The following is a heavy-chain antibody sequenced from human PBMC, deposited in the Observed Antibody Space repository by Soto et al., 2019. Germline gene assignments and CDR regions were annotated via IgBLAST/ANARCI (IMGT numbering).Heavy chain of an antibody. Sequence: PGGSLRLSCAASGFTFNIYAMCWVRQTPGKGLEWVSGLSDSGGSTYYADSVKGRFTISRDNSKNTLYLQMNSLRAEDTAVYYCTKAADTGGWYYFDSWGQGTLVTVSS. CDR3: TKAADTGGWYYFDS. CDR1: GFTFNIYA. V-gene: IGHV3-23*01. CDR2: LSDSGGST. D-gene: IGHD6-19*01. J-gene: IGHJ4*02.